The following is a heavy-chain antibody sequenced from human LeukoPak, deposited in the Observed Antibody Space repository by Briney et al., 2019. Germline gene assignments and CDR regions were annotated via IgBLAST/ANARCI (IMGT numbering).Heavy chain of an antibody. CDR3: ARAPFWSGSTYYLDY. D-gene: IGHD3-3*01. CDR1: GFTFDDFG. CDR2: INWNGGST. Sequence: RSGGSLRLSCAASGFTFDDFGMSWVRQAPGKGLEWVSGINWNGGSTGYADSVKGRFTISRDKAKNSLYLQMNSLRAEDTALYYCARAPFWSGSTYYLDYWGQGTPVTVSS. V-gene: IGHV3-20*04. J-gene: IGHJ4*02.